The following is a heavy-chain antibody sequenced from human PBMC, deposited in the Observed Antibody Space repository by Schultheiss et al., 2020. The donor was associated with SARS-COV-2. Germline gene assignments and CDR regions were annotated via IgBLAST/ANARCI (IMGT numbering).Heavy chain of an antibody. CDR1: GFRFSDYA. J-gene: IGHJ4*02. CDR3: AKRWLAYYFDY. V-gene: IGHV3-30*04. CDR2: ISYDGGHE. D-gene: IGHD6-19*01. Sequence: GGSLRLSCAASGFRFSDYAMHWVRQAPGKGLEWVALISYDGGHEDYADSVKGRFTISRDNSQNTPYLQMNGLKPEDTATYYCAKRWLAYYFDYWGQGTLVTVSS.